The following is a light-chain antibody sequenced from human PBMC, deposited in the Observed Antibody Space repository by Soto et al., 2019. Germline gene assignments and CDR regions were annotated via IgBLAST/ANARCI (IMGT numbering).Light chain of an antibody. J-gene: IGKJ1*01. CDR2: AAS. Sequence: DIQMTQSPSTLSASVGDRVTITCRASQNINSWLAWYQQKPGKAPKLLIYAASSLESGVPSRFSGSRSGTEFTLTIGSLQPDDFATYYCQQYDANPWTFGQGTKVEIK. V-gene: IGKV1-5*01. CDR1: QNINSW. CDR3: QQYDANPWT.